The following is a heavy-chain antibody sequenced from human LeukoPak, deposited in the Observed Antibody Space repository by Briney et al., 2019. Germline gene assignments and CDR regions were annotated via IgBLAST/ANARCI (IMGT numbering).Heavy chain of an antibody. Sequence: SETLSLTCIVSGGSISNYSWSWVRQPPGKGLEWIGYIYYSGGTNYNPSLKSRVTISVDTSKNQFSLILSSVTAADTAVYYCARPSRSVSTAGAFDIWGQGTMVTVSS. D-gene: IGHD5/OR15-5a*01. J-gene: IGHJ3*02. CDR2: IYYSGGT. V-gene: IGHV4-59*01. CDR3: ARPSRSVSTAGAFDI. CDR1: GGSISNYS.